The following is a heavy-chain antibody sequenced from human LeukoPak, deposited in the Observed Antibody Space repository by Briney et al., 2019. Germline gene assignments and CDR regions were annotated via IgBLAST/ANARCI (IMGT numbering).Heavy chain of an antibody. CDR1: GGSISSYY. CDR3: ARNIGYDKRYPFDY. V-gene: IGHV4-59*01. CDR2: IYYSGST. D-gene: IGHD5-12*01. Sequence: PSETLSLTCTVSGGSISSYYWSWIRQPPGKGLEWIGYIYYSGSTNYNPSLKSRVTISVDTSKNQFSLKLSSVTAADTAVYYCARNIGYDKRYPFDYWGQGTLVTVSS. J-gene: IGHJ4*02.